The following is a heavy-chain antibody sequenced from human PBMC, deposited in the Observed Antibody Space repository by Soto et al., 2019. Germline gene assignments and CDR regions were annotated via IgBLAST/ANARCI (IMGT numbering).Heavy chain of an antibody. D-gene: IGHD3-10*01. J-gene: IGHJ4*02. V-gene: IGHV3-48*03. CDR3: TRAAWFPYLSFY. CDR2: ISSSGSTA. Sequence: GGSLRLSCAASGFTCSRFELHWCRQAPGKGLEWISYISSSGSTAYYASSVEGRFTISRDNANNSVYLQMDSLRAEDTALYYCTRAAWFPYLSFYWGQGALVTVSS. CDR1: GFTCSRFE.